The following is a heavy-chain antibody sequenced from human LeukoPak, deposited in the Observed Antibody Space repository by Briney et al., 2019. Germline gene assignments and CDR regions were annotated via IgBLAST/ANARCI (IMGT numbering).Heavy chain of an antibody. Sequence: SETLSLTCTVSGGSISNYYFTWIRQPAGKGLEWIGRIHSGGTTNYNPSLMSRVTLSVDTSKNQISLRLTSVTAADTALYYCARDNPSGYTYGHYYYYMDVWGKGTTVTVSS. CDR2: IHSGGTT. CDR1: GGSISNYY. D-gene: IGHD5-18*01. J-gene: IGHJ6*03. V-gene: IGHV4-4*07. CDR3: ARDNPSGYTYGHYYYYMDV.